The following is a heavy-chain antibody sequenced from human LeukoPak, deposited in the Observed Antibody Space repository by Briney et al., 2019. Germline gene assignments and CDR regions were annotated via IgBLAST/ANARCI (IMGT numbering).Heavy chain of an antibody. J-gene: IGHJ5*02. D-gene: IGHD1-26*01. CDR2: INHSGST. CDR3: ARPMRIRRSGLDP. CDR1: GVSFRGYY. V-gene: IGHV4-34*01. Sequence: SETLSLTCSVYGVSFRGYYWSWIRQPPGKGLERIGEINHSGSTNYNPSLKSRVTISVDTSKNKFSLKLSSVTAADTAVYYCARPMRIRRSGLDPWGQGTLVTVSS.